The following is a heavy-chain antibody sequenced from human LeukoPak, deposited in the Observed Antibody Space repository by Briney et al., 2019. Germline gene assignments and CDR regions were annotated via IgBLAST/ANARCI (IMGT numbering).Heavy chain of an antibody. CDR1: GFTFSSYS. CDR2: ISSSSSYI. Sequence: GGSLRLSCAASGFTFSSYSMNWVRQAPGKGLEWVSSISSSSSYIYYADSVKGRFTISRDNSKNTLYLQMNSLRAEDTAVYYCAKDRENSSGWYGGFDYWGQGTLVTVSS. V-gene: IGHV3-21*04. J-gene: IGHJ4*02. CDR3: AKDRENSSGWYGGFDY. D-gene: IGHD6-19*01.